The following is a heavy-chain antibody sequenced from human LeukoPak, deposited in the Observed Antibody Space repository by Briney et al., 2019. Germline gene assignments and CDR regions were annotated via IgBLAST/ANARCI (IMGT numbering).Heavy chain of an antibody. Sequence: GRSLRLSCAASGFTFSSYAMHWVRQAPGKGLEWVAVISYDGSNKYYADSVKGRFTISRDNSKNTLYLQMNSLRAEDTAVYYCARGPETWIQLWLLDYFDYWGQGTLVTVSS. CDR3: ARGPETWIQLWLLDYFDY. CDR1: GFTFSSYA. CDR2: ISYDGSNK. V-gene: IGHV3-30*04. D-gene: IGHD5-18*01. J-gene: IGHJ4*02.